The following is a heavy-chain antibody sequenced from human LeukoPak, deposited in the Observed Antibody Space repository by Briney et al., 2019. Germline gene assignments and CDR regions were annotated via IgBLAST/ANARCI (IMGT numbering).Heavy chain of an antibody. Sequence: GGSLRLSCAASGFTFSSYGLHWVRQAPGKGLEWVAIISYDGSNQYYADSVKGRFTISRDNSKNTLYLQMNSLRAEDTVKYYCTKDYCGKFCSAVWGQGTTVTVSS. D-gene: IGHD3-9*01. J-gene: IGHJ6*02. CDR1: GFTFSSYG. CDR2: ISYDGSNQ. CDR3: TKDYCGKFCSAV. V-gene: IGHV3-30*18.